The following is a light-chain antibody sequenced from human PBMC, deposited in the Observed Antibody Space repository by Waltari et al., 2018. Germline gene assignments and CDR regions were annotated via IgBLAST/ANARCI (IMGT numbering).Light chain of an antibody. CDR3: RRYVNLPVFA. J-gene: IGKJ3*01. V-gene: IGKV1-33*01. CDR2: DVP. Sequence: DIQMTQSPSSLSASVGDRVTITCQASQDISGSLNWYQQKPGKAPKLLTRDVPNLETRVPSRFSGSQSETHFTCTISRLQPEDIATYCCRRYVNLPVFAFGPRIRVDIK. CDR1: QDISGS.